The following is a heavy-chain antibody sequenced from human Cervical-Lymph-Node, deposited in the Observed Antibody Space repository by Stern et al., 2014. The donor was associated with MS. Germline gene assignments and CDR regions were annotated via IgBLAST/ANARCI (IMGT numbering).Heavy chain of an antibody. Sequence: VQLVESGGGVVQPGTSLRLSCAVSGFTFSNYGMHWVRQAPGKGLEWVAVISYDADLKFYADSVKGRFTISRDTPKNTMYLQLNSLKVEDTAVYLCAKKSVGTTGTTTAFDYWGQGTLVTVSS. V-gene: IGHV3-30*18. CDR2: ISYDADLK. D-gene: IGHD1-1*01. CDR1: GFTFSNYG. J-gene: IGHJ4*02. CDR3: AKKSVGTTGTTTAFDY.